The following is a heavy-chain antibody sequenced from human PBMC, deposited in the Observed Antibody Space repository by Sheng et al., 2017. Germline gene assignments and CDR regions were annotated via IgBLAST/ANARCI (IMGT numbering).Heavy chain of an antibody. CDR2: IIPIFGTA. D-gene: IGHD1-26*01. V-gene: IGHV1-69*01. J-gene: IGHJ3*02. Sequence: QVQLVQSGAEVKKPGSSVKVSCKASGGTFSSYAISWVRQAPGQGLEWMGGIIPIFGTANYAQKFQGRVTITADESTSTAYMELSSLRSEDTAVYYCARGRGSYYERGLFAFDIWGQGTMVTVSS. CDR1: GGTFSSYA. CDR3: ARGRGSYYERGLFAFDI.